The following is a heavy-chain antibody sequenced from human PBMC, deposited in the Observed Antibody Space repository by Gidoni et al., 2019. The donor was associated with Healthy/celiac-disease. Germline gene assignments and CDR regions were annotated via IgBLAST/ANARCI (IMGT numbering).Heavy chain of an antibody. CDR3: ARIVVVVAASWFDP. D-gene: IGHD2-15*01. CDR1: GYTFTGYY. CDR2: INPNSGGT. Sequence: QVQLVPSGAEVTKPGASVKVSCKASGYTFTGYYMHWVRPAPGQGLEWMGRINPNSGGTNYAQKCQGRGTMTRDTSISTAYMELSRLRSDDTAVYYCARIVVVVAASWFDPWGQGTLVTVSS. J-gene: IGHJ5*02. V-gene: IGHV1-2*06.